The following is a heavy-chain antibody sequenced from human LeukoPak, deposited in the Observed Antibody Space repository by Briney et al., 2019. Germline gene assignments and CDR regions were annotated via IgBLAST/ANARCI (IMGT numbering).Heavy chain of an antibody. D-gene: IGHD3-16*01. CDR1: GYPFTTYY. CDR2: ISAYNGDT. J-gene: IGHJ4*02. CDR3: ARGPLGAAFDS. V-gene: IGHV1-18*01. Sequence: GASVRVSYTASGYPFTTYYIKWGRQAPGQGLEWMGWISAYNGDTNYAQNLQVSVTMTTDTSTSTAYMELRSLRSDDTAVYYCARGPLGAAFDSWGQGTLVTVSS.